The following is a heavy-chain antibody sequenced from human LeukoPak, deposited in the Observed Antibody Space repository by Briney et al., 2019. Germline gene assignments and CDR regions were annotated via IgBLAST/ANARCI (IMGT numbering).Heavy chain of an antibody. CDR2: IYPGDSDT. CDR3: ARRDFWSGLHLTSYYFDY. CDR1: GYRFTSYW. J-gene: IGHJ4*02. Sequence: GESLQISCKGSGYRFTSYWVGWVRQMPGKGLEWMGIIYPGDSDTRYSPSFQGQVTISADKSISTAYLRWSSLKASDTAMYYCARRDFWSGLHLTSYYFDYWGQGTLVTVSS. D-gene: IGHD3-3*01. V-gene: IGHV5-51*01.